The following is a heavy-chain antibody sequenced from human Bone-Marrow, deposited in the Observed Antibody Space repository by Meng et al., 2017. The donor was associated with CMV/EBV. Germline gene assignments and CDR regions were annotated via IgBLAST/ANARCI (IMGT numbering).Heavy chain of an antibody. J-gene: IGHJ4*02. CDR3: AKGAAIVVVPPTTYVDY. CDR2: ISTSGSAI. CDR1: GFTFSDYY. Sequence: GESLKISCAASGFTFSDYYMTWIRQAPGKGLEWVSYISTSGSAIYYADSVKGRFTVSRDNAKNSLYLQMNSLRAEDTAGYYWAKGAAIVVVPPTTYVDYWGQGTLVTVSS. V-gene: IGHV3-11*01. D-gene: IGHD2-2*01.